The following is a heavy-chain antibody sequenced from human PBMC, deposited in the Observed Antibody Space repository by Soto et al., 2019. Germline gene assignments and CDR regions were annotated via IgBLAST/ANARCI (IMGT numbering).Heavy chain of an antibody. D-gene: IGHD5-12*01. CDR2: IIPIFGTA. V-gene: IGHV1-69*13. CDR1: GYTFTSFG. CDR3: ARGDVEMATILEFDY. Sequence: GASVKVSCKASGYTFTSFGISWVRQAPRQGLEWMGWIIPIFGTANYAQKFQGRVTITADESTSTAYMELSSLRSEDTAVYYCARGDVEMATILEFDYWGQGTLVTVSS. J-gene: IGHJ4*02.